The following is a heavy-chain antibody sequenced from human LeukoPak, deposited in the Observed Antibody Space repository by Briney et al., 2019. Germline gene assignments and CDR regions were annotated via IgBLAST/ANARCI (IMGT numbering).Heavy chain of an antibody. CDR2: ISAYNGNT. CDR1: GYTLTSYG. V-gene: IGHV1-18*01. Sequence: ASVKVSCKASGYTLTSYGISWVRQAPGQGLEWMGWISAYNGNTNYAQKLQGRVTMTTDTSTSTAYMELRSLRSDDTAVYYCARAGQFGELSRGFDPWGQGTLVTVSS. D-gene: IGHD3-10*01. J-gene: IGHJ5*02. CDR3: ARAGQFGELSRGFDP.